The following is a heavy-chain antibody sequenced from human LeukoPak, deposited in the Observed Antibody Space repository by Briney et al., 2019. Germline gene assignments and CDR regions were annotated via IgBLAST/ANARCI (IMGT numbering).Heavy chain of an antibody. V-gene: IGHV1-69*04. J-gene: IGHJ4*02. CDR1: RGTFSSYA. CDR2: IIPILGIA. CDR3: ARDTNSGGLEDY. Sequence: GASVKVSCKASRGTFSSYAISWVRQAPGQGLEWMGRIIPILGIANYAQKFQGRVTITADKSTSTAYMELSSLRSEDTAVYYCARDTNSGGLEDYWGQGTLVTVSS. D-gene: IGHD1-26*01.